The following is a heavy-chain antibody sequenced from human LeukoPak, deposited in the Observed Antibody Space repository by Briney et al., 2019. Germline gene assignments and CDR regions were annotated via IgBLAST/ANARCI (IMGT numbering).Heavy chain of an antibody. CDR2: MSYDGSNK. J-gene: IGHJ4*02. CDR1: GFTFSSYG. D-gene: IGHD6-13*01. Sequence: GRSLRLSCAASGFTFSSYGMHWVRQAPGKGLEWVAVMSYDGSNKYYADSVKGRFTISRDNSKNTLYLQMNSLRAEDTAVYYCAKDFRGIAAAGTLDYWGQGTLVTVSS. CDR3: AKDFRGIAAAGTLDY. V-gene: IGHV3-30*18.